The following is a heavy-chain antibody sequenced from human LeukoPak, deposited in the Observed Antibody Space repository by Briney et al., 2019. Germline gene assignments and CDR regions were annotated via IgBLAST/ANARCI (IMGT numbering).Heavy chain of an antibody. V-gene: IGHV3-9*01. Sequence: GRSLRLSCAASGFTFDDYAMHWVRQAPGKGLEWVSGISWNSGTIGYADSVKGRFTISRDNAKNSLYLQMNSLRAEDTASYYCAKGRGKVTATTDRFDYWGQGTLVGVSS. J-gene: IGHJ4*02. CDR2: ISWNSGTI. CDR1: GFTFDDYA. CDR3: AKGRGKVTATTDRFDY. D-gene: IGHD2-21*02.